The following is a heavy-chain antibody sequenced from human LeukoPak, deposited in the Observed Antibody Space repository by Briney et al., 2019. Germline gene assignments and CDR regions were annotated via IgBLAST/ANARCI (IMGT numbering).Heavy chain of an antibody. J-gene: IGHJ4*02. CDR1: RYTFTGNY. CDR3: ARGYNWNYFDY. Sequence: ASVKVSCNASRYTFTGNYIHWVRQAPGQGLEWMGWIHPNSGAADYAQKFRGRVTMTGDTSINTAYMDLSRLRFDDTAVYYCARGYNWNYFDYWGQGTLVTVSS. CDR2: IHPNSGAA. V-gene: IGHV1-2*02. D-gene: IGHD1-20*01.